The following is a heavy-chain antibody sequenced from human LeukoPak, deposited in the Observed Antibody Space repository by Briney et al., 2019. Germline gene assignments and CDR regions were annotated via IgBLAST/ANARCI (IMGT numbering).Heavy chain of an antibody. V-gene: IGHV4-39*01. Sequence: SETLSLTCSVSGGSMSGSGDYWAWIRQPPGKGLEWIGSIYYSGSTHYNPSLKSRVTMSVDTSQNQFSLKLISVTAADTAVYFCARNASEVQYGDDNSRHYGQQRFNWFDPWGQGTLVTVSS. J-gene: IGHJ5*02. CDR2: IYYSGST. CDR3: ARNASEVQYGDDNSRHYGQQRFNWFDP. CDR1: GGSMSGSGDY. D-gene: IGHD3-22*01.